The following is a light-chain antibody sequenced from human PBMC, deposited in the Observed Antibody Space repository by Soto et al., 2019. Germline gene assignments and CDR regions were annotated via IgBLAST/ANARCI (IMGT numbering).Light chain of an antibody. V-gene: IGLV2-14*01. J-gene: IGLJ1*01. Sequence: QSVLTQPASVSGSPGQSITISCTGTSSDIGAYNYVSWYQHHPGEAPKLMIYEVTYRPSGVSDRSSGSKSANTASLTISGLQAEDEADYYCSSYTTTGTRVFGTGTKVTVL. CDR2: EVT. CDR1: SSDIGAYNY. CDR3: SSYTTTGTRV.